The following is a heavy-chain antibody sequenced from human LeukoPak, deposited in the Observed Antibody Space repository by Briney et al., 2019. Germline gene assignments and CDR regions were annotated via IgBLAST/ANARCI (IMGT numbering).Heavy chain of an antibody. CDR3: ARVGYDFWSGYYTGGYYFDY. CDR2: ISAYNGNT. D-gene: IGHD3-3*01. CDR1: SYTFTSYG. Sequence: ASVKVSCKASSYTFTSYGISWVRQAPGQGLEWMGWISAYNGNTNYAQKLQGRVTMTTDTSTGTAYMELRSLRSDDTAVYYCARVGYDFWSGYYTGGYYFDYWGQGTLVTVSP. J-gene: IGHJ4*02. V-gene: IGHV1-18*01.